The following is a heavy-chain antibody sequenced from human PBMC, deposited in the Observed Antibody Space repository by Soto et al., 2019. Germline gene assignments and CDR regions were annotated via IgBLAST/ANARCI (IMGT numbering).Heavy chain of an antibody. V-gene: IGHV5-51*01. Sequence: GESLKISCKGSGYSFTSYWIGWVRQMPGKGLEWMGIIYPGDSDTRYSPSFQGQVTISADKSISTAYLQWSSLKASDTAMYYCARQYGSGSYLPLDAFDIWGQGTMVTVSS. J-gene: IGHJ3*02. CDR3: ARQYGSGSYLPLDAFDI. CDR1: GYSFTSYW. D-gene: IGHD3-10*01. CDR2: IYPGDSDT.